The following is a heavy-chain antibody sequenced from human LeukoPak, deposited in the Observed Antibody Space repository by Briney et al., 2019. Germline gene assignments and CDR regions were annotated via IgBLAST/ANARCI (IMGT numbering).Heavy chain of an antibody. D-gene: IGHD5-12*01. Sequence: QAGGSLRLSCAASGFTFSSYDMSWVRQAPGKGVEWVSPDSDSGGSTYYADSVRGRHNISRDNYKNTLSLKMKIRSAGDGAVLYCAKVATPRMTSCGVAFDIRGEREMGTVSS. J-gene: IGHJ3*02. CDR3: AKVATPRMTSCGVAFDI. CDR1: GFTFSSYD. CDR2: DSDSGGST. V-gene: IGHV3-23*01.